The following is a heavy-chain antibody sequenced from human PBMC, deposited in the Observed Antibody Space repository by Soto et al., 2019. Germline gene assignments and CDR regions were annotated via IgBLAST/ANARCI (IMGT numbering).Heavy chain of an antibody. J-gene: IGHJ4*02. D-gene: IGHD5-12*01. Sequence: QVQLVESGGGVVQPGRSLRLSCAASGFTFSSYGMHWVRQAPGKGLEWVAVISYDGSNKYYADSVKGRFTISRDNSKNTLYLQMNSLRAEDTAVYYCAKDGPYKGYDGPFDYWGQGTLVTVSS. CDR2: ISYDGSNK. CDR3: AKDGPYKGYDGPFDY. CDR1: GFTFSSYG. V-gene: IGHV3-30*18.